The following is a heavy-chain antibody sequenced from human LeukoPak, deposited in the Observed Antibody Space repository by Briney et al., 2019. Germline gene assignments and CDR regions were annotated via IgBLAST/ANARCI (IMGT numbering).Heavy chain of an antibody. CDR3: ARHGLPYYYYYMDV. CDR1: GGSFSGYY. D-gene: IGHD6-25*01. V-gene: IGHV4-34*01. CDR2: INHSGST. J-gene: IGHJ6*03. Sequence: TSETLSLTCAVYGGSFSGYYWSWIRQPPGKGLEWIGEINHSGSTNYNPSLKGRVTISEDTSKNQFSLKLTSVTAADTAVYYCARHGLPYYYYYMDVWGKGTTVTISS.